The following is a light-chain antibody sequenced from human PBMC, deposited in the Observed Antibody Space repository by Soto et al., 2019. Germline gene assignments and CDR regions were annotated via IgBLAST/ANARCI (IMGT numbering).Light chain of an antibody. CDR3: HPYSSYSQA. J-gene: IGKJ1*01. V-gene: IGKV1-5*03. CDR1: QTISSW. Sequence: DIQMTQSPSTLSGSVVHSVTITCRASQTISSWLAGDHQKPGKAPQHLIYKASALKSGVPSSFSGKGSGTEFILTIISLQHDDFATYACHPYSSYSQAFGQGPKVDIK. CDR2: KAS.